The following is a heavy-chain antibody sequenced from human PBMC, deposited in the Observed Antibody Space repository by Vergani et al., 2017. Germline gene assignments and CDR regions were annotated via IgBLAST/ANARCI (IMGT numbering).Heavy chain of an antibody. CDR2: ISGSGGNT. D-gene: IGHD2-15*01. CDR3: AKARDPNCKGGNCYSYYYGLDL. Sequence: EVQLLESGGGLVQPGGSLRLSCGASGFTFSRYAMTWVRQAPGKGLEWVSAISGSGGNTFYTDSVKGRFTISRDNSKDPLYLQMNSLRVEDTAIYYWAKARDPNCKGGNCYSYYYGLDLWGQGTTVTVSS. CDR1: GFTFSRYA. V-gene: IGHV3-23*01. J-gene: IGHJ6*02.